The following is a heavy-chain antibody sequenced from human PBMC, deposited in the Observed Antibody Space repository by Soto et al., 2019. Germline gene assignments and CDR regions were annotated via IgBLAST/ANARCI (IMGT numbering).Heavy chain of an antibody. CDR2: IWYDGSNK. V-gene: IGHV3-33*01. J-gene: IGHJ4*02. D-gene: IGHD3-3*01. CDR3: ARDRRFLEWLDY. Sequence: QMHLVESGGGVVQPGRSLTLSCVASGFTFTSYGIHWVRQAPGKGLEWVAVIWYDGSNKYYGDSVKGRFSISRDNSKNTVYIQMNSLRAEDTAVYYCARDRRFLEWLDYWGQGTLVSVSS. CDR1: GFTFTSYG.